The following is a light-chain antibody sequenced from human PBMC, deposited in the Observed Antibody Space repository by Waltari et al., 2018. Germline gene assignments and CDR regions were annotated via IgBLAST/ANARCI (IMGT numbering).Light chain of an antibody. J-gene: IGKJ4*01. Sequence: DIVITQSPDSLAVSLGERDPLTCKSSQSLLSISNNFLAWFQQKPRQPPKLLISWASTREAGVPDRSSSSGSGTDFTLTISRLQAEDVAVYYRQQYYNSPLTFGGGTSVEIK. CDR1: QSLLSISNNF. CDR2: WAS. V-gene: IGKV4-1*01. CDR3: QQYYNSPLT.